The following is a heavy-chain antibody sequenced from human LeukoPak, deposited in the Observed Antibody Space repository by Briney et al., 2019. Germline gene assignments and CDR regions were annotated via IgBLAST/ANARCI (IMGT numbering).Heavy chain of an antibody. V-gene: IGHV3-48*03. D-gene: IGHD6-13*01. Sequence: GGSLRLSCAASGFTFSSYEMNWLRQAPGKGLEWVSYISSSGSTIYYADSVKGRFTISRDNAKNSLYLQMNSLRAEDTAAYYCASEPGSSWFDSAEYFHHLGQGALVTVSS. CDR2: ISSSGSTI. CDR3: ASEPGSSWFDSAEYFHH. J-gene: IGHJ1*01. CDR1: GFTFSSYE.